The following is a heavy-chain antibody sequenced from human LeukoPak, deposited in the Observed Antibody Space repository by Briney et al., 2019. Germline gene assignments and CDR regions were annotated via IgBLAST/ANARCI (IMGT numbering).Heavy chain of an antibody. CDR2: ISSSGSTI. CDR3: ATVGGYGSHFDY. Sequence: GGSLRLSCAASGFTFSTYEMNWVRQAPGKGLEWVSYISSSGSTIYYADSVEGRFTISRDNAKNSLYLQMNSLRAEDTAVYYCATVGGYGSHFDYWGQGTLVTVSS. V-gene: IGHV3-48*03. CDR1: GFTFSTYE. D-gene: IGHD5-12*01. J-gene: IGHJ4*02.